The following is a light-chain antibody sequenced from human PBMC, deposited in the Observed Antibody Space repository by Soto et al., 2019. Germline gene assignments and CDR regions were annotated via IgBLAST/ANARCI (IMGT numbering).Light chain of an antibody. Sequence: EIVLTQSPGTLSLSPGERATLSCRASQSVNSRYLAWYQQKAGQAPRLLIYGASSRATGIPDRFSGSGSGTDFTLTISSLQPEDCAIYYCQQSYSTPFTFGQGTKLEIK. CDR2: GAS. CDR1: QSVNSRY. CDR3: QQSYSTPFT. V-gene: IGKV3-20*01. J-gene: IGKJ2*01.